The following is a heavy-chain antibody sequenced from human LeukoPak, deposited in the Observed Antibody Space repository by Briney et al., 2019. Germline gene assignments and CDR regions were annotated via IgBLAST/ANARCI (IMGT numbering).Heavy chain of an antibody. V-gene: IGHV3-21*01. CDR1: GFSFSTYT. D-gene: IGHD3-3*02. J-gene: IGHJ4*02. CDR3: ASHFWNYYRIDY. Sequence: GGSLRLSCAASGFSFSTYTMNWARQAPGKGLEWVSPISGSGSYIYYSDSVKGRFTISRDNAKNSLSLQMNSLRAEDTAIYYCASHFWNYYRIDYWGQGILVTVSS. CDR2: ISGSGSYI.